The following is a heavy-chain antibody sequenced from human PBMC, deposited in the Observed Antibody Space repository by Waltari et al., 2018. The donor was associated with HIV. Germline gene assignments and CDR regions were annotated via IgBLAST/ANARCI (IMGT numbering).Heavy chain of an antibody. V-gene: IGHV3-23*01. CDR1: GFTFSSYA. Sequence: EVQLLESGGGLVQPGGSLRLSCAASGFTFSSYAMCCVRQAPGKGLEWVSAISGSGGSTYYADSVKGRFTISRDNSKNTLYLQMNSLRAEDTAVYYCAKDIRGYSYGRDYWGQGTLVTVSS. CDR3: AKDIRGYSYGRDY. D-gene: IGHD5-18*01. J-gene: IGHJ4*02. CDR2: ISGSGGST.